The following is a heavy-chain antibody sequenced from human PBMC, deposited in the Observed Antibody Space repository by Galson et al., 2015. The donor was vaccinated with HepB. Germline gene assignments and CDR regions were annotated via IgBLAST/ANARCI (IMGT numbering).Heavy chain of an antibody. D-gene: IGHD2-2*01. V-gene: IGHV3-30*03. CDR3: ARGQATGSPYCSSTRCSMFDF. J-gene: IGHJ4*02. CDR1: GFAFNTYG. CDR2: ISYDGTKT. Sequence: SLRLSCAVSGFAFNTYGMHWVRQAPGKGLEWVAVISYDGTKTDYADSVKGRFTISRDNSRYILYLEMDSLTPEDTAVYYCARGQATGSPYCSSTRCSMFDFWGQGTLVTVSS.